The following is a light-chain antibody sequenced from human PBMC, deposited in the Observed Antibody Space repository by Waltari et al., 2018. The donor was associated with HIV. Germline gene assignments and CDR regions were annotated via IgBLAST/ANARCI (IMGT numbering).Light chain of an antibody. CDR3: STWDDSLKGRV. V-gene: IGLV1-44*01. J-gene: IGLJ3*02. CDR1: SSNIGRRS. Sequence: QSVLTQPPSASGTPGQWVTISCSGSSSNIGRRSVNWYQQLPGTAPELLICSDKQRPAVVPDRLSGSKSGTSAALAISGLQSDDEADYYCSTWDDSLKGRVFGGGTKLTVL. CDR2: SDK.